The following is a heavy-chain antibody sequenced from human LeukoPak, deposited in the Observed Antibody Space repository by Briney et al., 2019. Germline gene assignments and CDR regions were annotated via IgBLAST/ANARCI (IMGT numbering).Heavy chain of an antibody. CDR1: GYSFTSYW. CDR3: ARSEDCSSTSCYSWASDY. V-gene: IGHV5-51*01. CDR2: IYPGDSDT. J-gene: IGHJ4*02. Sequence: GESLKISCKGSGYSFTSYWIGWVRQMPGKGLEWMGIIYPGDSDTRYSPSFQGQVTISADKSISTAYLQWSSLKASDTAMYYSARSEDCSSTSCYSWASDYWGQGTLVTVSS. D-gene: IGHD2-2*01.